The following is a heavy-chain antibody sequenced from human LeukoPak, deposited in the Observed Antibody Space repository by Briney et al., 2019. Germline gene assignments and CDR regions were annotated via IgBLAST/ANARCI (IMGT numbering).Heavy chain of an antibody. V-gene: IGHV3-21*01. CDR1: GFTFSNYN. D-gene: IGHD1-26*01. Sequence: PGGSLRLSCADSGFTFSNYNMNWVRQAPGKAMEWVSSITSSGTYTFYADSVKGRFTISRDNAKNSLYLQMDSLGPEDAAVYYCARDPYSGNYGTYYYYYMDVWGKGTTVTISS. CDR2: ITSSGTYT. CDR3: ARDPYSGNYGTYYYYYMDV. J-gene: IGHJ6*03.